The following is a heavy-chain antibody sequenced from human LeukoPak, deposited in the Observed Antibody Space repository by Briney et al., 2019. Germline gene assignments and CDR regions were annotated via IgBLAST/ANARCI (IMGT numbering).Heavy chain of an antibody. CDR3: ARVIGSGWFFVY. Sequence: ASVKVSCKASGYTFIGYYIHWVRQAPGQGLEWMGWINPDSGGTNYAQKFQGRVTMTRDTSITTAYMELSGLRSDDTAVYYCARVIGSGWFFVYWGQGTLVTVSS. J-gene: IGHJ4*02. CDR2: INPDSGGT. V-gene: IGHV1-2*02. CDR1: GYTFIGYY. D-gene: IGHD6-19*01.